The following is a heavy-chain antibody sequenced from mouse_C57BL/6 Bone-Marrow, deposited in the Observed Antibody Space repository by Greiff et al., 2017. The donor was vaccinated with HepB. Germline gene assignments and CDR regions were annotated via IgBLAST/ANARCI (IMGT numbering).Heavy chain of an antibody. J-gene: IGHJ1*03. V-gene: IGHV10-3*01. D-gene: IGHD1-1*01. CDR2: IRSKSSNYAT. CDR3: VRVHGSSSWYFDV. CDR1: CFPFNTYA. Sequence: GGGLVQPKGSLKLSCAASCFPFNTYAMHWVRQAPGKGLEWVARIRSKSSNYATYYADSVKDRFTISRDDSQSMLYLQMYNLTTEATAMYYSVRVHGSSSWYFDVWGTGTTVTVSS.